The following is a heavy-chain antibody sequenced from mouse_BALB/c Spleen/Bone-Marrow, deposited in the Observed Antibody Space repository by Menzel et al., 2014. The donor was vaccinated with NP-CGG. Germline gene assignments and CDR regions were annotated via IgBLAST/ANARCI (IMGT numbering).Heavy chain of an antibody. D-gene: IGHD2-4*01. Sequence: EVQGVESGPGLVKPSQSLSLTCTVTGYSITSDYAWNWIRQFPGNKLEWMGYISYSGSSSYNPSLESRISITRDTSKTQFFLQLHSVTTEDTATYYCARYDYDVGYFDYWGQGTTLTVSS. CDR2: ISYSGSS. CDR1: GYSITSDYA. CDR3: ARYDYDVGYFDY. J-gene: IGHJ2*01. V-gene: IGHV3-2*02.